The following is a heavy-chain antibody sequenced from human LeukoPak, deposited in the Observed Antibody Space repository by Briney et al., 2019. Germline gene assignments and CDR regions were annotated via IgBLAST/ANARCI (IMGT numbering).Heavy chain of an antibody. J-gene: IGHJ4*02. Sequence: SETLSLTCAVYGGSFSGYYWSWIRQPPGKGLEWIGEINHSGITNYNPSLKSRVTISVDTAKNQFSLKLRSVTAADTAVYYCARLWDGNMGYWGQGTLVTVSS. CDR2: INHSGIT. CDR3: ARLWDGNMGY. D-gene: IGHD3-10*01. CDR1: GGSFSGYY. V-gene: IGHV4-34*01.